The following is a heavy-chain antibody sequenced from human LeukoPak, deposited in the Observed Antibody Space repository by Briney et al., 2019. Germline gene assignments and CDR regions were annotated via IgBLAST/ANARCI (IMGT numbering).Heavy chain of an antibody. CDR2: ISAYNGNT. J-gene: IGHJ4*02. CDR1: GYTFTNYG. D-gene: IGHD3-3*01. V-gene: IGHV1-18*01. CDR3: VRDFWSEHIPY. Sequence: ASVKVSCKASGYTFTNYGISWLRQAPGQGLEWVGWISAYNGNTNYAQKLQGRVTMTTGTSTTTACMDLRSLRSDDTAVYYCVRDFWSEHIPYWGQGTLVTVSS.